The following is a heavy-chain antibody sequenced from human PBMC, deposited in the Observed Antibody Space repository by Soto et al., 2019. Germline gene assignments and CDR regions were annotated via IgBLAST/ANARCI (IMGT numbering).Heavy chain of an antibody. CDR3: ARLLSSSSDYYYYGMDV. J-gene: IGHJ6*02. V-gene: IGHV1-69*01. D-gene: IGHD6-6*01. CDR2: IIPIFGTA. CDR1: GGTFSSYA. Sequence: QVQLVQSGAEVKKPGSSVKVSCKASGGTFSSYAISWVRQAPGQGLEWMGGIIPIFGTANYAQKFQGRVTITAAESTSTAYMELSSLRSEDTAVYYCARLLSSSSDYYYYGMDVWGQGTTVTVSS.